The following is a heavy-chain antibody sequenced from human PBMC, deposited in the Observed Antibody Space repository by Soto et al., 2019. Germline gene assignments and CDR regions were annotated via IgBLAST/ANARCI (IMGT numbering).Heavy chain of an antibody. CDR3: AKDGHYDILTGYYRPFDY. J-gene: IGHJ4*02. CDR2: ISGSGGST. V-gene: IGHV3-23*01. D-gene: IGHD3-9*01. Sequence: PGGSLRLSCAASGFTFSSYAMSWVRQAPGKGLEWVSAISGSGGSTYYADSVKGRFTISRDNSKNTLYLQMNSLRAEDTAVYYCAKDGHYDILTGYYRPFDYWGQGTLVTVSS. CDR1: GFTFSSYA.